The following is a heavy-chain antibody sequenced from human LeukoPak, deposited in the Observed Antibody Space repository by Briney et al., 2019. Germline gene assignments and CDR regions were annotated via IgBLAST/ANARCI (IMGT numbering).Heavy chain of an antibody. CDR3: ASLRTNYWGLRVHYYFDY. CDR2: IYYSGST. Sequence: PSEILSLTCTVSGGSVSSGSYYWSWIRQPPGKGLEWIGYIYYSGSTNYNPSLKSRVTISVDTSKNQFSLKLSSVTAADTAVYYCASLRTNYWGLRVHYYFDYWGQGTLVTVSS. CDR1: GGSVSSGSYY. V-gene: IGHV4-61*01. D-gene: IGHD7-27*01. J-gene: IGHJ4*02.